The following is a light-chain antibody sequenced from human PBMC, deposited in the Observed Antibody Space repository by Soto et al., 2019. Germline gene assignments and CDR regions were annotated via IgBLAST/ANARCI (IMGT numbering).Light chain of an antibody. CDR1: QSVSSNY. V-gene: IGKV3-20*01. CDR2: GAS. CDR3: QHYGSSPPYT. Sequence: ENVLTQSPGTLSLSPGEGASLSCRASQSVSSNYLAWFQQKPGQAPRLLIYGASSRATGIPGRFSGSGSGTDFTLTISRLEAEDSAVYYCQHYGSSPPYTFGQGTKLKIK. J-gene: IGKJ2*01.